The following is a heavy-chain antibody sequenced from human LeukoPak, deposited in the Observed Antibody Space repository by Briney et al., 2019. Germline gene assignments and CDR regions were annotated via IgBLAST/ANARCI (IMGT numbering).Heavy chain of an antibody. CDR2: IYYSGST. CDR3: ARLEAAAGLYYYYGMDV. D-gene: IGHD6-13*01. J-gene: IGHJ6*02. Sequence: SETLSLTCTVSGGSISSYYWSWIRQPPGKGLEWIGYIYYSGSTNYNPSLKSRVTISVDTSKNQFSLKLSSVTAADTAVYYCARLEAAAGLYYYYGMDVWGQGTTVTVSS. CDR1: GGSISSYY. V-gene: IGHV4-59*08.